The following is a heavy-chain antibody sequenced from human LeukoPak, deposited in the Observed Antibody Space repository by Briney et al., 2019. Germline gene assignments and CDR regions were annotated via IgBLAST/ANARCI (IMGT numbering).Heavy chain of an antibody. J-gene: IGHJ4*02. CDR1: GFTFSSYG. CDR2: IWYDGSNK. Sequence: GGSLRLSCAASGFTFSSYGMHWVRQAPGKGLEWVAVIWYDGSNKYYADSVRGRFTISRDNSKNTLYLQMNSLRAEDTAVYYCATGLEVYYYDSSGYPDYWGQGTLVTVSS. D-gene: IGHD3-22*01. CDR3: ATGLEVYYYDSSGYPDY. V-gene: IGHV3-33*01.